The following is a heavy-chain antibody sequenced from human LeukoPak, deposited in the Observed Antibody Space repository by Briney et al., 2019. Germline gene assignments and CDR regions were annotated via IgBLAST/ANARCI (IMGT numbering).Heavy chain of an antibody. CDR1: GFTFSSYS. CDR3: ARYSYGSHFDY. V-gene: IGHV3-21*01. CDR2: ISSSSSYI. D-gene: IGHD5-18*01. Sequence: GESLRLSCAASGFTFSSYSMNWVRQAPGKGLEWVSSISSSSSYIYYADSVKGRFTISRDNAKNSLYLQMNSLRAEDTAVYYCARYSYGSHFDYWGQGTLVTVSS. J-gene: IGHJ4*02.